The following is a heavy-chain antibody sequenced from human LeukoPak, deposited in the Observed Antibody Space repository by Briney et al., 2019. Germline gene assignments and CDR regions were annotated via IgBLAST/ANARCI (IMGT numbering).Heavy chain of an antibody. J-gene: IGHJ5*02. D-gene: IGHD6-19*01. CDR1: GGSISSSNR. CDR2: TYHGGGT. Sequence: SETLTLTCAVSGGSISSSNRCRCVHPPPGRGLEWAGITYHGGGTYYTPSLKGRFTISRDNSKNTLYLQMNRLRAEDTAVYYCATSSGWFGPNWFDPWGQGTLVTVSS. CDR3: ATSSGWFGPNWFDP. V-gene: IGHV4-4*02.